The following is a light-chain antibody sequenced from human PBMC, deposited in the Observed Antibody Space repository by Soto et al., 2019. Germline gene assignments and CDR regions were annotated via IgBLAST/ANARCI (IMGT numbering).Light chain of an antibody. Sequence: EIVMTQSPATLSVSPGERATLSCRASQSVSSNLAWYQQKPGQAPRLLIYGASTRATGIPARFSGSGSGTEFTLTISSLQSEDFAVYYCQQYNNWPLTFGGGPKVDI. V-gene: IGKV3-15*01. CDR3: QQYNNWPLT. J-gene: IGKJ4*01. CDR1: QSVSSN. CDR2: GAS.